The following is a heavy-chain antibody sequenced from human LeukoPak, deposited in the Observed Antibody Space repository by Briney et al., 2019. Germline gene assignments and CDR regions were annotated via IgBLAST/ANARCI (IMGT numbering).Heavy chain of an antibody. CDR3: ARGRWSIPLPWY. V-gene: IGHV4-34*01. CDR2: INHSGST. D-gene: IGHD2-21*01. CDR1: GGTFSGYY. J-gene: IGHJ4*02. Sequence: SETLSLTCAVYGGTFSGYYWSWIRQPPGKGLEWIGEINHSGSTNYNPSLKSRVTISVDTSKNQFSLKLSSVTAADTAVYYCARGRWSIPLPWYWGQGTLVTVSS.